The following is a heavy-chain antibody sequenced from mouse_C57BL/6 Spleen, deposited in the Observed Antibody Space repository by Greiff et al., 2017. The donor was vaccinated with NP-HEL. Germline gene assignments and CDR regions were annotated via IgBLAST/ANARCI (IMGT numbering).Heavy chain of an antibody. CDR1: GYTFTDYY. CDR3: ARGRAYYRYFDV. J-gene: IGHJ1*03. Sequence: EVQLQQSGPELVKPGASVKISCKASGYTFTDYYMNWVKQSHGKSLEWIGDINPNNGGTSYNQKFKGKATLTVDKSSSTAYMELRSLTSEDSAVYYCARGRAYYRYFDVWGTGTTVTVSS. V-gene: IGHV1-26*01. CDR2: INPNNGGT. D-gene: IGHD2-12*01.